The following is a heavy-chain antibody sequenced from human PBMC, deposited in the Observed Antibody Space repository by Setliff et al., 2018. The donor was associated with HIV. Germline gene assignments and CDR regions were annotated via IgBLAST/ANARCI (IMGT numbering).Heavy chain of an antibody. CDR1: GGSISTSNYY. V-gene: IGHV4-39*01. CDR2: IYYRGST. CDR3: ARHFGWLPREIGY. D-gene: IGHD5-12*01. J-gene: IGHJ4*02. Sequence: SETLSLTCILSGGSISTSNYYWGWIRQPPGKGLEWIGSIYYRGSTYYTPSLKSRVTISVDTSKNQFSLKLSSVTAADTAVYYCARHFGWLPREIGYWGQGTLVTVSS.